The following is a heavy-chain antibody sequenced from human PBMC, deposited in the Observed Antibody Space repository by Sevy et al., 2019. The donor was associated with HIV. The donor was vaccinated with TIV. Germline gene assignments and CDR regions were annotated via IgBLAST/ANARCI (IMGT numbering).Heavy chain of an antibody. V-gene: IGHV3-7*03. CDR3: ARVDWGLRDGMDV. CDR1: GFTFSSYW. CDR2: IKQDGSEK. J-gene: IGHJ6*02. D-gene: IGHD7-27*01. Sequence: GGSLRLSCAASGFTFSSYWMSWVRQDPGKGLEWVANIKQDGSEKYYVDSVKGRFTISRDNAKNSLYLQMNSLRAEDTAVYYCARVDWGLRDGMDVWGQGTTVTVSS.